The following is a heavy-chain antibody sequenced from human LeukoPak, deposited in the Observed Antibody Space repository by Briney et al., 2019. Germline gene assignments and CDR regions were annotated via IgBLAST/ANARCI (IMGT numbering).Heavy chain of an antibody. D-gene: IGHD1-26*01. V-gene: IGHV3-48*03. CDR1: GFSFDRDE. Sequence: PGGSLRLSCAASGFSFDRDEMNWVRRAPGRGLEWISYVSANGATTYYAESVRGRFSISRDNAKTSLSLQMNSLRVEDTAVYYCAIGGEGSGTYFGHWGQGTLVTVFS. CDR3: AIGGEGSGTYFGH. J-gene: IGHJ1*01. CDR2: VSANGATT.